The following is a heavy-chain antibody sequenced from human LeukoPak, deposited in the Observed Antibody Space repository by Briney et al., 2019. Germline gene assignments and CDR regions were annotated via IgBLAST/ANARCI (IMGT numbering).Heavy chain of an antibody. CDR1: GGSISSNY. J-gene: IGHJ4*02. Sequence: SETLSLTCAVSGGSISSNYWSWIRQPPGKGLEWIGEVNLQGSTNYNPSLMGRVAISEDTSENHISLQLTSVTAADTAVYYCAREGGPYRPLDYSGQGTLVTVSS. V-gene: IGHV4-34*01. CDR2: VNLQGST. CDR3: AREGGPYRPLDY.